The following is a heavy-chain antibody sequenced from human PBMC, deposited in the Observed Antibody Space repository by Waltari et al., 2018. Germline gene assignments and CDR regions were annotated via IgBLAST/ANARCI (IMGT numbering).Heavy chain of an antibody. CDR1: GGSFSGYY. V-gene: IGHV4-34*01. CDR2: INHSGST. D-gene: IGHD4-17*01. J-gene: IGHJ6*02. Sequence: QVQLQQWGAGLLKPSETLSLTCAVYGGSFSGYYWSWIRQPPGKGLEWLGEINHSGSTNYHPFLKSRVTISVDTSKNQFSLKLSSVTAADTAVYYCARRGDYHYYYYGMDVWGQGTTVTVSS. CDR3: ARRGDYHYYYYGMDV.